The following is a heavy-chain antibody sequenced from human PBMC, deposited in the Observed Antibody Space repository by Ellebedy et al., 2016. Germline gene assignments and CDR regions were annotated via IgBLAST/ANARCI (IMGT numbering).Heavy chain of an antibody. D-gene: IGHD3-9*01. CDR2: ISSSGIT. Sequence: GESLKISXAASGFTFSDYAMNWVRQAPGKRLEWISYISSSGITYYAESVKGRFTISRDNSKTTLYLQMNSLRVDDTAVYYCARDRPYFDSSVSLPALDYWGQGTLVTVS. J-gene: IGHJ4*02. CDR1: GFTFSDYA. CDR3: ARDRPYFDSSVSLPALDY. V-gene: IGHV3-69-1*01.